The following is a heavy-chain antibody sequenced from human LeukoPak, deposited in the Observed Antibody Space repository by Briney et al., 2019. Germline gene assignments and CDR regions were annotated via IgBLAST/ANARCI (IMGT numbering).Heavy chain of an antibody. D-gene: IGHD3-10*01. CDR2: ISGYNGNT. V-gene: IGHV1-18*01. Sequence: ASVKVSCKASGYTFTSYGISWVRQAPGQGLQWMGWISGYNGNTDHAQKLQGRVTMTTDTSTSTAYMELRSLRSDDTAVYYCARAGFLYYMDVWGKGTTVTVSS. CDR3: ARAGFLYYMDV. J-gene: IGHJ6*03. CDR1: GYTFTSYG.